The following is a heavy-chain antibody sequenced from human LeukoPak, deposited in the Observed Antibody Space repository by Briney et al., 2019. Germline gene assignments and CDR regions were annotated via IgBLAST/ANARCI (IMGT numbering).Heavy chain of an antibody. Sequence: PGGSLRLSCAASRFTFSTYWMHWVRQAPGKGLVWVSRINSDGSSTDYADSVKGRFTISRDNSKNTLYLQMNSLRAEDTAVHYCAKDLGGPSDYWGQGTLVTVSS. V-gene: IGHV3-74*01. D-gene: IGHD3-16*01. J-gene: IGHJ4*02. CDR1: RFTFSTYW. CDR3: AKDLGGPSDY. CDR2: INSDGSST.